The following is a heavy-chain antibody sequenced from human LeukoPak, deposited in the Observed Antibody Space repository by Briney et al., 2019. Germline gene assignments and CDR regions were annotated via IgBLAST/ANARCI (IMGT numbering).Heavy chain of an antibody. CDR2: IYYSGST. CDR1: GGSISSGDYY. CDR3: ARDGFTTGDAFDI. Sequence: SQTLSLTCTVSGGSISSGDYYWSWIRQPPGKGLEWIGYIYYSGSTYYNPSLKSRVTISVDTSKNQFSLKLSSVTAADTAVYYCARDGFTTGDAFDIWGQGTMVTVSS. D-gene: IGHD1-1*01. V-gene: IGHV4-30-4*01. J-gene: IGHJ3*02.